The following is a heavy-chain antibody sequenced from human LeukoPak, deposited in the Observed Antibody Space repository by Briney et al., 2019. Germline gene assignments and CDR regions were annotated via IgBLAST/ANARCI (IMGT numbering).Heavy chain of an antibody. J-gene: IGHJ5*02. CDR2: IYTSGST. V-gene: IGHV4-61*02. Sequence: SETLSLTCTVSGGSISSGSYYWSWIRQPGGKGLEWIGRIYTSGSTNYNPSLKSRVTISVDTSKNQFSLKLSSVTAADTAVYYCARDRPVYYYDSSGYPWGQGTLVTVSS. CDR3: ARDRPVYYYDSSGYP. D-gene: IGHD3-22*01. CDR1: GGSISSGSYY.